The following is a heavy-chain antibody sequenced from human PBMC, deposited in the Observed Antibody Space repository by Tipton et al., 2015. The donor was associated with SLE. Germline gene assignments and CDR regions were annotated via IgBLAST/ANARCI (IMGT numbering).Heavy chain of an antibody. CDR3: ARTYYDVMSGFHKDPFDI. J-gene: IGHJ3*02. D-gene: IGHD3-9*01. Sequence: QVQLVQSGAEVKKPGASVHASCKASGYTFINSGISWVRQAPGQGLEWMGWISGYSGNTNYAQKYQGRVTLTRDPATSTAYMELRSLRSDDTAVYYCARTYYDVMSGFHKDPFDIWGQGTMVTVSS. CDR2: ISGYSGNT. CDR1: GYTFINSG. V-gene: IGHV1-18*01.